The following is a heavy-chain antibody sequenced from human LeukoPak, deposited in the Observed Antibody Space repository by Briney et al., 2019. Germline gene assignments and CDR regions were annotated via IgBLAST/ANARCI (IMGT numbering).Heavy chain of an antibody. V-gene: IGHV1-69*04. D-gene: IGHD5-24*01. Sequence: GASVKVSCKASGGTFSSYAISWVRQAPGQGLEWMGRIIPILGIANYAQKFQGRVTITADKSTSTAYMELSSLRSEDTAVYYCARDLRRDGYNLGDRFDYWGQGTLVTVSS. CDR1: GGTFSSYA. J-gene: IGHJ4*02. CDR3: ARDLRRDGYNLGDRFDY. CDR2: IIPILGIA.